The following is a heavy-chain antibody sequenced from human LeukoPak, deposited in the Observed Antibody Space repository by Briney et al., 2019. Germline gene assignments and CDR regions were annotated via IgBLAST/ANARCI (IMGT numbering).Heavy chain of an antibody. D-gene: IGHD6-13*01. CDR1: GGSISSYY. CDR3: ARDADGIAADDAFDI. Sequence: PSETLSLTCTVSGGSISSYYWSWIRQPPGKGLEWIGYIYYSGSTNYNPSLKSRVTISVDTSKNQFSLKLSSVTAADTAVYYCARDADGIAADDAFDIWGQGTMVTVSS. V-gene: IGHV4-59*12. J-gene: IGHJ3*02. CDR2: IYYSGST.